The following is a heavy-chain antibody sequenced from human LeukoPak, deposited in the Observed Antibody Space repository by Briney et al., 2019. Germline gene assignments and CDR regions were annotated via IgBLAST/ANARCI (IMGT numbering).Heavy chain of an antibody. CDR1: GFTFSSYS. Sequence: GGSLRLSCAASGFTFSSYSMNWVRQAPGKGLEWVAFIRYDGSNKYYADSVKGRFTISRDNSKNTLYLQMNSLRAEDTAVYYCAKDAPFMGYWGQGTLVTVSS. CDR3: AKDAPFMGY. CDR2: IRYDGSNK. J-gene: IGHJ4*02. V-gene: IGHV3-30*02.